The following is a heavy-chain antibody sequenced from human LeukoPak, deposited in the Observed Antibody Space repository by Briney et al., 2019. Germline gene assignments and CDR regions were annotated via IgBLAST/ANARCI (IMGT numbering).Heavy chain of an antibody. J-gene: IGHJ4*02. CDR3: ARDQNFSRRSGYFDH. CDR2: ISYSGST. Sequence: SETLSLTCSISGDSISSPSHYWGWIRQPPGKGLEWIATISYSGSTFYNPSLKSRVTTSKDTSKNQFSLNLNSVTAADTAVYYCARDQNFSRRSGYFDHWGQGALVTVSS. D-gene: IGHD2/OR15-2a*01. CDR1: GDSISSPSHY. V-gene: IGHV4-39*07.